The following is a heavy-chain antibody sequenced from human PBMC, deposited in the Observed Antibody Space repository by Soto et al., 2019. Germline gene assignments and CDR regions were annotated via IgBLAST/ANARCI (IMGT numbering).Heavy chain of an antibody. V-gene: IGHV4-59*01. CDR3: ARGGTMVRGMIDY. J-gene: IGHJ4*02. Sequence: SETMSLTYTVSGGFISSYYWSWIRQPPGKGLEWIGYIYYSGSTNYNPSLKSRVTISVDTSKNQFSLKLSSVTAADTAVYYCARGGTMVRGMIDYWGQGTLVTVSS. CDR2: IYYSGST. CDR1: GGFISSYY. D-gene: IGHD3-10*01.